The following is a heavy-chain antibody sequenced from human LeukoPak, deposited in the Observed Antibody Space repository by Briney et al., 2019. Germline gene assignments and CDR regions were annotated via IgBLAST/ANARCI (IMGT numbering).Heavy chain of an antibody. D-gene: IGHD2-2*01. CDR1: GGSISSGGYY. V-gene: IGHV4-30-2*01. Sequence: TLSLTCTVSGGSISSGGYYWSWIRQPPGKGLEWIGYIYHSGSTYYNPSLKSRVTISVDRSKNQFSLKLSSVTAADTAVYYCARSIVVVPAAPTYFDYWGQGTLVTVSS. CDR2: IYHSGST. J-gene: IGHJ4*02. CDR3: ARSIVVVPAAPTYFDY.